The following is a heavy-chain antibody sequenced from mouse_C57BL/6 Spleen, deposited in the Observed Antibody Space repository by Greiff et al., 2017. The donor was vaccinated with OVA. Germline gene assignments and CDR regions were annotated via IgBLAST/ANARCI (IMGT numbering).Heavy chain of an antibody. CDR2: IDPENGDT. Sequence: EVQLQQSGAELVRPGASVKLSCTASGFNIKDDYMHWVKQRPEQGLEWIGWIDPENGDTEYASKFQGKATITADTSSNTAYLKLSSLTSEDTAVYYCTPLITTVVAPFDDWGQGTTLTVSS. D-gene: IGHD1-1*01. J-gene: IGHJ2*01. V-gene: IGHV14-4*01. CDR3: TPLITTVVAPFDD. CDR1: GFNIKDDY.